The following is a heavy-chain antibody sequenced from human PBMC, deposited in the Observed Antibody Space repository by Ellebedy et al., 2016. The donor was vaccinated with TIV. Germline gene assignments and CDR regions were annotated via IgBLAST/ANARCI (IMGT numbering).Heavy chain of an antibody. CDR3: ARVAHSGYYGDDRFDM. CDR2: IKVGGSDK. D-gene: IGHD3-22*01. V-gene: IGHV3-7*03. J-gene: IGHJ3*02. CDR1: GFTFSASP. Sequence: GGSLRLSXSASGFTFSASPMTWVRQAPRKGLERVATIKVGGSDKDYVDSVKGRFTISRDNAKNSLHLEMNSLRAEDTAVYYCARVAHSGYYGDDRFDMWGQGTTVTVS.